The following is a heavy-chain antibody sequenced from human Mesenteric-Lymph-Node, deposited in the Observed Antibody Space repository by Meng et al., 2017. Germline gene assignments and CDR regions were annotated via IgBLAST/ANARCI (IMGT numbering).Heavy chain of an antibody. D-gene: IGHD4-17*01. Sequence: EVQLLESGGGLVPPGGSLRLSCAASGFTFSSNGMNWVRQAPGKGLEWVSSISGSGPVTYYADSVKGRFTISRDNSKNTLYLQMNSLKAEDTAVYYCAKALTTVTTAVDYWGQGTLVTVSS. CDR2: ISGSGPVT. V-gene: IGHV3-23*01. CDR3: AKALTTVTTAVDY. J-gene: IGHJ4*02. CDR1: GFTFSSNG.